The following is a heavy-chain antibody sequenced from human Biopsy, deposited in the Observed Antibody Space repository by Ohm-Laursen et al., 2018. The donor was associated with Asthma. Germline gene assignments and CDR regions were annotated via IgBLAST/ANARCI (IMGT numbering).Heavy chain of an antibody. CDR3: AKDRDYDILTGPPGFDY. D-gene: IGHD3-9*01. Sequence: SLRLSCAAPGFTFSSYSMNWVRQAPGKGLEWVSSISSSSSYIYYADSVKGRFTISRDNAKNSLYPQMNSLRAEDTAVYYCAKDRDYDILTGPPGFDYWGQGTLVTVSS. CDR2: ISSSSSYI. CDR1: GFTFSSYS. J-gene: IGHJ4*02. V-gene: IGHV3-21*04.